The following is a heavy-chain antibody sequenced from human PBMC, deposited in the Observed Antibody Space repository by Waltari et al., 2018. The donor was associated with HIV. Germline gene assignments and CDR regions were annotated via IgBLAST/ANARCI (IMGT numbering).Heavy chain of an antibody. CDR3: ARAYSSISFDY. Sequence: EVQLVESGGGLVQPGGSLRLSCAASGFTFSSYEMNWVLQAPGKGLEWVSYISSSGSTIYYADSVKGRFTISRDNAKNSLYLQMNSLRAEDTAVYYCARAYSSISFDYWGQGTLVTVSS. V-gene: IGHV3-48*03. J-gene: IGHJ4*02. D-gene: IGHD6-13*01. CDR2: ISSSGSTI. CDR1: GFTFSSYE.